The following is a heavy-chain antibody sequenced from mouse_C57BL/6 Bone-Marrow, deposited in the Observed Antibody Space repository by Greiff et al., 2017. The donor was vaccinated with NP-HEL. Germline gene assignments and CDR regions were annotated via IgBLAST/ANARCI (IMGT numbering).Heavy chain of an antibody. CDR2: IYPGDGDT. V-gene: IGHV1-80*01. D-gene: IGHD2-12*01. CDR3: ASYDGAWFAY. J-gene: IGHJ3*01. CDR1: GYAFSSYW. Sequence: QVQLQQSGAELVKPGASVKISCKASGYAFSSYWMNWVKQRPGQGLEWIGQIYPGDGDTNYNEKFKGKATLTVDKSSSTAYMQLSSLTSEAAAVDFCASYDGAWFAYWGQGTLVTVSA.